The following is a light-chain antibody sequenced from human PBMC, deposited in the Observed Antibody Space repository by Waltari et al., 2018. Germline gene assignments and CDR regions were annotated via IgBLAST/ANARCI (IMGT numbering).Light chain of an antibody. CDR2: QDT. J-gene: IGLJ2*01. CDR3: QAWDSSIVV. CDR1: KLGDKY. Sequence: SYELTQPPSVSVSPGQTASITCSGDKLGDKYACWYQQKPGQSPILVIYQDTKRPSGIPERFSGSNSGNTATLTISGTQAMDEADYYCQAWDSSIVVFGGGTKLTVV. V-gene: IGLV3-1*01.